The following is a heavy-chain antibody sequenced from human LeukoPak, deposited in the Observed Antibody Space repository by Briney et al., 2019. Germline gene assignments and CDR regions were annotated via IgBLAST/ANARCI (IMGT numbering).Heavy chain of an antibody. D-gene: IGHD3-10*01. J-gene: IGHJ4*02. CDR2: IYYSGST. Sequence: NPSETLSLTCTVAGGSISSYYWSWIRQPPGKGLEWIGYIYYSGSTNYNPSLKSRVTISVDTSKNQFSLKLSSVTAADTAVYYCARDGSGSYYKLSYFDYWGQGTLVTVSS. CDR3: ARDGSGSYYKLSYFDY. V-gene: IGHV4-59*01. CDR1: GGSISSYY.